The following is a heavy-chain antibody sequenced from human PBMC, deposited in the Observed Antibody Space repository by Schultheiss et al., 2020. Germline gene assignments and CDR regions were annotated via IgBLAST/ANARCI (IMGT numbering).Heavy chain of an antibody. V-gene: IGHV3-30*18. J-gene: IGHJ6*04. D-gene: IGHD3-22*01. CDR3: AKEGHSSGYHFPITGDMDV. Sequence: GESLKISCAASGFTFSSYGMHWVRQAPGKGLEWVAVISYDGSNKYYADSVKGRFTISRDNSKNTLYLQMNSLRAEDTAVYYCAKEGHSSGYHFPITGDMDVWGEGTTVTVSS. CDR2: ISYDGSNK. CDR1: GFTFSSYG.